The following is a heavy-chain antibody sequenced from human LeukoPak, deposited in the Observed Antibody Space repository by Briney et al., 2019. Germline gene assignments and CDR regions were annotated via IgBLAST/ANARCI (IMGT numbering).Heavy chain of an antibody. Sequence: GGSLRLSCAASGFTFDDYAMHWVRQAPGKGLEWVSLITWDGGSTYYADSVKGRFTISRDNSKNSLYLQMNSLRAEDTAVYYCAELGITMIGGVWGKGTTVTISS. CDR1: GFTFDDYA. CDR2: ITWDGGST. CDR3: AELGITMIGGV. D-gene: IGHD3-10*02. J-gene: IGHJ6*04. V-gene: IGHV3-43D*03.